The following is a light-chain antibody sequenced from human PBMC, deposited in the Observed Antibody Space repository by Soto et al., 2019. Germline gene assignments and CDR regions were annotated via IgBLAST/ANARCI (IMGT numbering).Light chain of an antibody. J-gene: IGLJ1*01. CDR3: QTFDTSLSGYV. V-gene: IGLV1-40*01. CDR1: SSNIGAGYA. CDR2: DNS. Sequence: QSVLTQPPSVSGAPGQRVTISCTGSSSNIGAGYAVHWYQHLPGTAPKVLIYDNSNRSSGVPDRFSGSKSGTSASLAIAGLRAEDEADYYCQTFDTSLSGYVFGTGTKLTVL.